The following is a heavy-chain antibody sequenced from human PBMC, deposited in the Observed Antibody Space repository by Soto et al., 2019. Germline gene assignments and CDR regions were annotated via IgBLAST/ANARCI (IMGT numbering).Heavy chain of an antibody. D-gene: IGHD3-10*01. J-gene: IGHJ4*02. CDR2: IYYSGST. CDR3: ARWWFGEFFDY. Sequence: SETLSLTCTVSGGSSSSGDYYWSWIRQPPGKGLEWIGYIYYSGSTYYNPSLKSRVTIPVDTSKNQFSLKLSSVTAADTAVYYCARWWFGEFFDYWGQGTLVTVSS. V-gene: IGHV4-30-4*01. CDR1: GGSSSSGDYY.